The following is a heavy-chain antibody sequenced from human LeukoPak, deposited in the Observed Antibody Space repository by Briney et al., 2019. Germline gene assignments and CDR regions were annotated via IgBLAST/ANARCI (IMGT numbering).Heavy chain of an antibody. D-gene: IGHD3-22*01. CDR1: GFTFDDYA. Sequence: GGSLRLSCAASGFTFDDYAMHWVRQAPGKGLEWVSGVSWNSGTIGYADSVKGRFTISRDNAKNSLYLQMNSLRPEDTAFYYCAREGYYDTSGYPDYWGQGTLVTVSS. CDR2: VSWNSGTI. J-gene: IGHJ4*02. CDR3: AREGYYDTSGYPDY. V-gene: IGHV3-9*01.